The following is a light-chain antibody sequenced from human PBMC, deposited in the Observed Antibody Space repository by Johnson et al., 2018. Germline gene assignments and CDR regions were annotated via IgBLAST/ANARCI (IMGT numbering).Light chain of an antibody. V-gene: IGLV1-51*02. CDR2: ENN. Sequence: QSVLTQPPPVSAAPGHKVTISCSGSSSNIGNNYVSWYQQLPGTAPKLLIYENNKRPSGIPDRFSGSKSGTSATLGITGLQTGDEADYYCGTWDSSLSAGNVFGTGTKVTVL. J-gene: IGLJ1*01. CDR1: SSNIGNNY. CDR3: GTWDSSLSAGNV.